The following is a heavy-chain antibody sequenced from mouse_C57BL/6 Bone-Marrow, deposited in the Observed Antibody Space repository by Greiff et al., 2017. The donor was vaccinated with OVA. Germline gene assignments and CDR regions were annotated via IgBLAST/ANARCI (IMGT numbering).Heavy chain of an antibody. CDR3: ARWLLYDFDY. D-gene: IGHD2-3*01. CDR1: GYTFTSYT. CDR2: INPSSGYT. Sequence: VQRVESGAELARPGASVKMSCKASGYTFTSYTMHWVKQRPGQGLEWIGYINPSSGYTKYNQKFKDKATLTADKSSSTAYMQLSSLTSEDSAVYYCARWLLYDFDYWGQGTTLTVSS. V-gene: IGHV1-4*01. J-gene: IGHJ2*01.